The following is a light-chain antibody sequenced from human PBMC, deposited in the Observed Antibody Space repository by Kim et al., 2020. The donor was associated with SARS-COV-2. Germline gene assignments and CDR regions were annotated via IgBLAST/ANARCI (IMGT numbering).Light chain of an antibody. CDR3: QKYNSAPWT. CDR2: GAS. V-gene: IGKV1-27*01. CDR1: QDIANS. J-gene: IGKJ1*01. Sequence: DIQMTQSPSSLSASVGDRVTITCRASQDIANSLAWYQQKPGTVPKVLIYGASTLQSGGPSRFSGSGSGTEFTLTIGSLQTEDVATYYCQKYNSAPWTFGPGTKVDIK.